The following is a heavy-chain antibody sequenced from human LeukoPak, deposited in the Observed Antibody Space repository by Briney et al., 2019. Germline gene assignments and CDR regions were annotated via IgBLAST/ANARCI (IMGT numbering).Heavy chain of an antibody. V-gene: IGHV3-74*01. D-gene: IGHD6-19*01. CDR3: ARDHLSSGSSPDYYYYYYMDV. J-gene: IGHJ6*03. CDR1: GFTFSSYW. CDR2: INSDGSST. Sequence: GGSLRLSCAASGFTFSSYWMHWVRQAPGKGLVWVSRINSDGSSTSYADSVKGRFTISRDNAKNTLYLQMNSLRAEDTAVYYCARDHLSSGSSPDYYYYYYMDVWGKGTTVTISS.